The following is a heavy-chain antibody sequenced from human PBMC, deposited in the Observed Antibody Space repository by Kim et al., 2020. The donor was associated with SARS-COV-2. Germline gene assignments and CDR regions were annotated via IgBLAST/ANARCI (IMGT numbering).Heavy chain of an antibody. CDR3: ARDFPLESSGWYRYYYYYMDV. CDR2: INPSGGST. V-gene: IGHV1-46*01. D-gene: IGHD6-19*01. Sequence: ASVKVSCKASGYTFTSYYMHWVRQAPGQGLEWMGIINPSGGSTSYAQKFQGRVTMTRDTSTSTVYMELSSLRSEDTAVYYCARDFPLESSGWYRYYYYYMDVWGKGTTVTVSS. CDR1: GYTFTSYY. J-gene: IGHJ6*03.